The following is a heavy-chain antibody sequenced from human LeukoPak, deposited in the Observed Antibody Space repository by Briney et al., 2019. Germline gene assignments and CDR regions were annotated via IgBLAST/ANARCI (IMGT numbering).Heavy chain of an antibody. J-gene: IGHJ6*02. CDR2: IYYSGST. D-gene: IGHD3-22*01. CDR1: GGSISSYY. CDR3: ARQVRGRYYDSSDYYYGMDV. V-gene: IGHV4-59*08. Sequence: SETLSLTCTVSGGSISSYYWSWIRQPPGKGLEWIGYIYYSGSTNYNPSLKSRVTISVDTSKNQFSLKLSSVTAADTAVYYCARQVRGRYYDSSDYYYGMDVWGQGTTVTVSS.